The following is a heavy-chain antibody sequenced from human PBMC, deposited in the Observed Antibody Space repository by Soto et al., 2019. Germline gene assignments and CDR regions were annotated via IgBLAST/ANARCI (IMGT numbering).Heavy chain of an antibody. D-gene: IGHD4-17*01. V-gene: IGHV4-59*12. CDR3: ARAHYGDFGYGMDV. CDR1: GTSINNYY. CDR2: GTS. J-gene: IGHJ6*02. Sequence: SETLSLTCTVSGTSINNYYWSWIRQPPGKGPEWIGGTSQYNPSLKSRVTISVDTSKNQFSLKLSSVTAADTAVYYCARAHYGDFGYGMDVWGQGTTVTVSS.